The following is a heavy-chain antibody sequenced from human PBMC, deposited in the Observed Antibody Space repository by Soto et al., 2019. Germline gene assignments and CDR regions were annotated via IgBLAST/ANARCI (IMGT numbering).Heavy chain of an antibody. V-gene: IGHV3-48*03. Sequence: RRLSCAASGFTFSSYEMNWVRQAPGKGLEWVSYISSSGSTIYYADSVKGRFTISRDNAKNSLYLQMNSLRAEDTAVYYCAREAPAHYDFWSGYYFRSPYYGMDVWGQGTTVTVSS. CDR3: AREAPAHYDFWSGYYFRSPYYGMDV. J-gene: IGHJ6*02. CDR1: GFTFSSYE. CDR2: ISSSGSTI. D-gene: IGHD3-3*01.